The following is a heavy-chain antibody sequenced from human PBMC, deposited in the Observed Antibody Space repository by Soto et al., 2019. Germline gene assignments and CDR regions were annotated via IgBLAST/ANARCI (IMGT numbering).Heavy chain of an antibody. CDR1: GYTFTGYY. Sequence: ASVKVSCKASGYTFTGYYMHWVRQAPGQGLEWMGWINPNSGGTNYAQKFQGRATMTRDTSISTAYMELSRLRSDDTAVYYCARAVVVTASEYYYYGMDVWGQGTTVTVSS. J-gene: IGHJ6*02. CDR3: ARAVVVTASEYYYYGMDV. CDR2: INPNSGGT. D-gene: IGHD2-2*01. V-gene: IGHV1-2*02.